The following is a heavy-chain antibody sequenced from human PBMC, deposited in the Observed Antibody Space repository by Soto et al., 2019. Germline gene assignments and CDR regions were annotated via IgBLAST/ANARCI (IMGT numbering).Heavy chain of an antibody. J-gene: IGHJ6*02. CDR2: ISAYNGNT. CDR3: ARDYCSGGSCPSVYGMDV. Sequence: ASVKVSCKASGYTFTSYGISWVRQAPGQALEWMGWISAYNGNTNYAQKLQGRVTMTTDTSTSTAYMELRSLRSDDTAVYYCARDYCSGGSCPSVYGMDVWGQGTTVTVSS. CDR1: GYTFTSYG. D-gene: IGHD2-15*01. V-gene: IGHV1-18*01.